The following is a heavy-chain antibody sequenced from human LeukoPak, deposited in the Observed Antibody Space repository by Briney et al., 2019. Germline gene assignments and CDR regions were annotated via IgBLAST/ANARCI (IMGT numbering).Heavy chain of an antibody. CDR1: GFIFSSYW. CDR3: ATHPKITMVNI. D-gene: IGHD3-10*01. Sequence: GGSLRLSCAASGFIFSSYWMSWVRQAPGKGLEWVANIKQDGSEKYYVDSVKGRFTISRDNAKNSLYLQMNSLRAEDTAVYYCATHPKITMVNIWGQGTLVTVSS. CDR2: IKQDGSEK. J-gene: IGHJ4*02. V-gene: IGHV3-7*01.